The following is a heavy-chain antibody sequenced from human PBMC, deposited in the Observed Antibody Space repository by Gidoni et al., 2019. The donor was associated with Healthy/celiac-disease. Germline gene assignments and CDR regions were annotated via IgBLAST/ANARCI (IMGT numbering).Heavy chain of an antibody. V-gene: IGHV4-34*01. J-gene: IGHJ5*02. Sequence: QVQLQQWGAGLLKPSETLSLTCAFYGVSFFGYYWSWIRQPPGKGLEWIGEINHSGSTNYNPTLKSRVTISVDTSKNQFSLKLSSVTAADKAVYYCARVILVVVTATNWFDPWGQGTLVTVSS. CDR2: INHSGST. CDR1: GVSFFGYY. CDR3: ARVILVVVTATNWFDP. D-gene: IGHD2-21*02.